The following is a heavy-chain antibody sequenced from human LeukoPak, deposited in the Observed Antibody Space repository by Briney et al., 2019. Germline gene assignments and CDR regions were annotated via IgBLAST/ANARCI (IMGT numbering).Heavy chain of an antibody. D-gene: IGHD6-13*01. CDR2: IIPSGSTT. CDR1: GFAFDIHG. CDR3: ARDSSTTPYYYYYMDV. Sequence: GGTLRLSCAASGFAFDIHGMNWVRQAPGKGLEWVSGIIPSGSTTYYADSVKGRFTISRDNAKNSLYLQMNSLRAEDTAVYYCARDSSTTPYYYYYMDVWGKGTTVTVSS. V-gene: IGHV3-48*04. J-gene: IGHJ6*03.